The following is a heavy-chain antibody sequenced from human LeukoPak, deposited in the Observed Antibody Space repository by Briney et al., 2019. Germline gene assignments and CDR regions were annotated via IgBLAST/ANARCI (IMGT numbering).Heavy chain of an antibody. CDR1: GDTFTSYG. CDR3: ARGSYCSSTSCPLDY. D-gene: IGHD2-2*01. V-gene: IGHV1-18*01. CDR2: ISAYNGNT. Sequence: GASVKVSCKASGDTFTSYGISWVRQAPGQGLEWMGWISAYNGNTNYAQKLQGRVTMTTDTSTSTAYMELRSLRSDDTAVYYCARGSYCSSTSCPLDYWGKGTLVTVSS. J-gene: IGHJ4*02.